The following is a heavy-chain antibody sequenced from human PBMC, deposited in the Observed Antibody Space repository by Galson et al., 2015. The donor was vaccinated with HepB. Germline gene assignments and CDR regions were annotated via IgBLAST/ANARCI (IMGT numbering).Heavy chain of an antibody. CDR1: GFTFGRYA. V-gene: IGHV3-23*01. CDR2: ISGGGSST. Sequence: SLRLSCAASGFTFGRYAMTWVRQAPGKGLEWVSSISGGGSSTYYADSVKGRFTISRDNSKNTLYLQMNSLTAEDTAVYYCAKNYGGNSVSWPPDPWGQGTLVTVSS. D-gene: IGHD4-23*01. CDR3: AKNYGGNSVSWPPDP. J-gene: IGHJ5*02.